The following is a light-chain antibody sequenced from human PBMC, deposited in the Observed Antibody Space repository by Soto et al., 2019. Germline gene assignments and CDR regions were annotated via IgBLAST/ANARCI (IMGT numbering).Light chain of an antibody. Sequence: QLVLTQSPSASASLGASVKLTCTLSSGHSSYAIAWHQQQPEKGPRYLMKLNSDGSHRKGDGIPDRFSGSSSGAERYLIISSLQSEDEADYYCQTWDTGIRVFGGGTQLTVL. V-gene: IGLV4-69*01. CDR2: LNSDGSH. CDR3: QTWDTGIRV. J-gene: IGLJ3*02. CDR1: SGHSSYA.